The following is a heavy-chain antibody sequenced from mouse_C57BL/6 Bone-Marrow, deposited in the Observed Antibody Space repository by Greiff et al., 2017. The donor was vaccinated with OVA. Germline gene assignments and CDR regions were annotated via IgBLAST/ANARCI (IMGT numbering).Heavy chain of an antibody. J-gene: IGHJ2*01. CDR3: ARLIYYYGSSSLFDY. CDR2: IYPGDGDT. V-gene: IGHV1-80*01. CDR1: GYAFSSYW. D-gene: IGHD1-1*01. Sequence: VQLQQSGAKLVKPGASVKISCKASGYAFSSYWMNWVKQRPGKGLEWIGQIYPGDGDTNYNGKFKGKATLTADKSSSTAYMQLSSLTSEDSAVYFCARLIYYYGSSSLFDYWGQGTTLTVSS.